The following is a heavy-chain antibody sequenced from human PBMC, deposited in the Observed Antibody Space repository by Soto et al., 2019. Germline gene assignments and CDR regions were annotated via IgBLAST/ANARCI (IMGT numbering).Heavy chain of an antibody. J-gene: IGHJ4*02. CDR1: GFTFSDYA. V-gene: IGHV3-30*18. CDR3: AKGGRQWLVTSDFNY. Sequence: VQLVESGGGVVQPGRSLRLSCAASGFTFSDYAMQWLRQAPGKGLEWVAVVSHDGRNTHYADSVKGRFTISRDSSKNTVSLEMTSLRAEDTAVYYCAKGGRQWLVTSDFNYWGQGALVTVSS. CDR2: VSHDGRNT. D-gene: IGHD6-19*01.